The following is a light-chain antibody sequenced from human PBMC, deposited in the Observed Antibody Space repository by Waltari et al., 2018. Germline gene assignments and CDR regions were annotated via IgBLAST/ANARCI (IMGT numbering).Light chain of an antibody. V-gene: IGLV2-14*01. Sequence: QSALTQPASVSGSPGQSITISCTGTSSAVGGHNYVSWYQQHPGKAPKLMIYDVSNRPSGVSNRFSGSKSGNTASLTISGLQAEDEADYYCSSYTSSSTVVFGGGTKLTVL. CDR2: DVS. CDR1: SSAVGGHNY. J-gene: IGLJ2*01. CDR3: SSYTSSSTVV.